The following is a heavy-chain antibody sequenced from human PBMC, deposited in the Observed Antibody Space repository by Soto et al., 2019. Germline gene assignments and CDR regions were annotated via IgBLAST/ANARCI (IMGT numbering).Heavy chain of an antibody. CDR1: GGSISGYY. V-gene: IGHV4-59*01. CDR3: ARDRGSFCSGGSCYSRGLDV. Sequence: SSETLSLTCTVSGGSISGYYWSWIRQPPGKGLEWIGYIYDSGSTNYSPSLKSRVTISVDTSKNQFSLKLSSVTAADTAVNYCARDRGSFCSGGSCYSRGLDVWGQGTTVTVSS. CDR2: IYDSGST. D-gene: IGHD2-15*01. J-gene: IGHJ6*02.